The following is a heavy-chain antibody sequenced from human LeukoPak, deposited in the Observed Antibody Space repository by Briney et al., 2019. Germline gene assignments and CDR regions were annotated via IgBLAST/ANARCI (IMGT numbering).Heavy chain of an antibody. J-gene: IGHJ4*02. CDR2: ISSDTKTT. CDR1: GFTFSDYS. D-gene: IGHD3-22*01. CDR3: ATAGYDSSGYYYFDY. V-gene: IGHV3-48*01. Sequence: GGSLRLSCAASGFTFSDYSMNWVRQAPGKGLEWISHISSDTKTTYHADSVKGRFTISRDNAKSSLYLHMDGLRVEDTAVYYCATAGYDSSGYYYFDYWGQGTLVTVSS.